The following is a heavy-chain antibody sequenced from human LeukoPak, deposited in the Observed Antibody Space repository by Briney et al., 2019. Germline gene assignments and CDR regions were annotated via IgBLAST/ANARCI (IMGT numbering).Heavy chain of an antibody. CDR1: GGSISSGDYY. J-gene: IGHJ4*02. CDR3: ARGVDIVQFDY. D-gene: IGHD5-12*01. V-gene: IGHV4-30-4*01. CDR2: IYYSGST. Sequence: SETLSLTCTVSGGSISSGDYYWSWIRQPPGKGLEWIGYIYYSGSTYYNPSLKSRVTISVDTSKNQFSLKLSSVTAADTAVYYCARGVDIVQFDYWGQGTLVTVSS.